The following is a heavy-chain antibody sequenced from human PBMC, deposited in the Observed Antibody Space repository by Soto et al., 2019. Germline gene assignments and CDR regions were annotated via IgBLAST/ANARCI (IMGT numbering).Heavy chain of an antibody. CDR3: AKDPAPTYYYYMDV. CDR2: ISGSGGST. Sequence: EVQLLESGGGLVQPGGSLRLSCAASGFTFSSYAMSWVRQAPGKGLEWVSAISGSGGSTYYADSVKGRFTISRDNSKNSLYLQMNSLRAEDTAVYYCAKDPAPTYYYYMDVWGKGTTVTVSS. D-gene: IGHD2-2*01. V-gene: IGHV3-23*01. J-gene: IGHJ6*03. CDR1: GFTFSSYA.